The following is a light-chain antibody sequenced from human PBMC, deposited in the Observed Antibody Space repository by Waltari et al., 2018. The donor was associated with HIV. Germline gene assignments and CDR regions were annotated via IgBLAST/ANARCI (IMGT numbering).Light chain of an antibody. CDR3: QVWDSASDYVV. J-gene: IGLJ2*01. CDR2: EDR. V-gene: IGLV3-21*02. CDR1: NFGSKG. Sequence: SYVLTQPPSVSVAPGQTARITCGGNNFGSKGLHWYQQKPGQAPGLICYEDRDRPSGIPDRFSGSKSGNTATLTISRVEAGDEADYYCQVWDSASDYVVFGGGTKLTVL.